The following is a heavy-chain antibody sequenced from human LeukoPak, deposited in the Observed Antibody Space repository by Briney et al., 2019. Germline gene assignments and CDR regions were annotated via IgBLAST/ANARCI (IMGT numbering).Heavy chain of an antibody. D-gene: IGHD3-9*01. CDR3: ATTWGDYDILTGSPELDY. CDR2: IKSDGGLT. CDR1: GFPFSSYS. J-gene: IGHJ4*02. V-gene: IGHV3-74*01. Sequence: GGSLRLSCAASGFPFSSYSMNWVRQAPGKGLVWVSRIKSDGGLTNYADSVKGRFTISRDNAKNSLYLQMNSLRAEDTAVYYCATTWGDYDILTGSPELDYWGQGTLVTVSS.